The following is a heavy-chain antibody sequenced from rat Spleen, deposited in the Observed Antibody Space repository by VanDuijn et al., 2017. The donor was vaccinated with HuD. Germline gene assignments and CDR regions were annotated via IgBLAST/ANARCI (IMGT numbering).Heavy chain of an antibody. J-gene: IGHJ2*01. CDR3: SRVDYYDGSYPFDY. V-gene: IGHV5-31*01. D-gene: IGHD1-12*02. Sequence: EVQLVKSGGGLVQPGRSLKLSCVASGFTFNNYWMTWIRQAPGKGLEWVASITNTGGITYYPDSVKGRFTISRENAKSTLYLQMNSLKSEDTATYYCSRVDYYDGSYPFDYWGQGVMVTVSS. CDR2: ITNTGGIT. CDR1: GFTFNNYW.